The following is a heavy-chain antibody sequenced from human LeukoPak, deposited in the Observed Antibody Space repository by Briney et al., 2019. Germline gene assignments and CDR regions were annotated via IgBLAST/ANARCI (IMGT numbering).Heavy chain of an antibody. V-gene: IGHV4-39*07. CDR1: GGSISSSSYY. D-gene: IGHD4-17*01. CDR2: IYYSGST. J-gene: IGHJ4*02. Sequence: SETLSLTCTVSGGSISSSSYYWGWIRQPPGKGLEWIGSIYYSGSTYYNPSLKSRVTISIDTSKNQFSLKLSSVTAADTAVYYCARLSTVTTSFDYWGQGTLVTVSS. CDR3: ARLSTVTTSFDY.